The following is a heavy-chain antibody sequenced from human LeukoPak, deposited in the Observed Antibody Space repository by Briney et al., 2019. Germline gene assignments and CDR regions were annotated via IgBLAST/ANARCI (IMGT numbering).Heavy chain of an antibody. CDR3: ARHYYDSSGYYPYYYYMDV. CDR1: GGTFSSYA. CDR2: IIPIFGTA. V-gene: IGHV1-69*05. D-gene: IGHD3-22*01. J-gene: IGHJ6*03. Sequence: SVKVSCKASGGTFSSYAISWVRQAPGQGLEWMGGIIPIFGTANYAQKFQGRVTITTDESTSTAYMELSSLRSEDTAVYYCARHYYDSSGYYPYYYYMDVWGKGTTVTVSS.